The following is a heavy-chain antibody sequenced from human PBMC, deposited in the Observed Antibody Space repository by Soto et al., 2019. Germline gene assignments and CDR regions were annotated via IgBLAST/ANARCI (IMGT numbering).Heavy chain of an antibody. D-gene: IGHD2-15*01. V-gene: IGHV4-31*02. J-gene: IGHJ1*01. Sequence: QVQLEQSGPGLVKPSQTLSLTCKISGGSISSVNHYWSWIRQSPGEGLEWIGYIFDSGTTHYNPSLKGRVTISGDTSQSQFSLTIHSVTVADTAVYYCAREVSWIGGFAFWGQGTLVTVSS. CDR3: AREVSWIGGFAF. CDR1: GGSISSVNHY. CDR2: IFDSGTT.